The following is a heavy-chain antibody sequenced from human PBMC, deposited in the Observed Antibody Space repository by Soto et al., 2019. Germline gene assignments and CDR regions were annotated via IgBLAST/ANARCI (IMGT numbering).Heavy chain of an antibody. CDR2: IYYSGST. CDR1: GGSISSYY. V-gene: IGHV4-59*01. Sequence: SETLSLTCTVSGGSISSYYWSWIRHPPGEGLEWIGYIYYSGSTNYNPSLKSRVTISVDTSKNQFSLKLSSVTAADTAAYYCARDEGSYYDFWSGYYMTGMDVWGQGTTVTVSS. CDR3: ARDEGSYYDFWSGYYMTGMDV. D-gene: IGHD3-3*01. J-gene: IGHJ6*02.